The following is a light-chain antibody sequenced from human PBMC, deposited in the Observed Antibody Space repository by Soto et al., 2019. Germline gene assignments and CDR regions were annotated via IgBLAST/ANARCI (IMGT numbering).Light chain of an antibody. CDR2: GAS. V-gene: IGKV3-15*01. J-gene: IGKJ5*01. CDR3: QKYNNWPIT. Sequence: EIVMTQSPATLSVSPWESATLSCRASQSVSRNLAWYQHKPGQAPRLLIYGASTRATGIPGRLSGSGSGTEFTLTISRLQSEDFAVYYCQKYNNWPITCGQGTRREIK. CDR1: QSVSRN.